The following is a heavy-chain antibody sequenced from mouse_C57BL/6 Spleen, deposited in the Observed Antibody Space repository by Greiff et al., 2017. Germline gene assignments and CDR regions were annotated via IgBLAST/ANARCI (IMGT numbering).Heavy chain of an antibody. CDR1: GYTFTSYW. J-gene: IGHJ2*01. CDR3: ARTNWVSYYFDD. V-gene: IGHV1-61*01. D-gene: IGHD4-1*01. Sequence: QVQLKQPGAELVRPGSSVKLSCKASGYTFTSYWMDWVKQRPGQGLEWIGNIYPSDSETNYNQKFKDKATLTVDKSSSTAYMQLSSLASEDSAVYYCARTNWVSYYFDDWGQGTTLTVSS. CDR2: IYPSDSET.